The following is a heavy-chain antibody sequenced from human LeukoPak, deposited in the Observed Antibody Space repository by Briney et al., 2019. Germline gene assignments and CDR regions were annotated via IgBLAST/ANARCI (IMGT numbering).Heavy chain of an antibody. V-gene: IGHV3-15*01. J-gene: IGHJ4*02. CDR1: GFTFTNAW. CDR3: TTDLGIYYHGSQRLIPIDY. CDR2: IKSKTDGETT. D-gene: IGHD3-10*01. Sequence: KAGGSLRLSCVDSGFTFTNAWMSWVRQAPGKGLEWIGRIKSKTDGETTNYAEPVRGRFTISRDDSKSAVYLQMNSLKIEDTAVYYCTTDLGIYYHGSQRLIPIDYWGQGTLVTVSS.